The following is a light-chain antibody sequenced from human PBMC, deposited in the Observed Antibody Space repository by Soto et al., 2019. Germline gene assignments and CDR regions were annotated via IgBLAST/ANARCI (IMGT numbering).Light chain of an antibody. Sequence: QSVLTQPPSASGTPGQRVTISCSGSSSNIESNTVNWHQQLPGTAPKLLIFSKDQRPSGVPDRFSGSKSGTSASLPISGLQSADEAADYRAAWHDSLNGRVLGTGTKLTVL. J-gene: IGLJ1*01. CDR1: SSNIESNT. V-gene: IGLV1-44*01. CDR3: AAWHDSLNGRV. CDR2: SKD.